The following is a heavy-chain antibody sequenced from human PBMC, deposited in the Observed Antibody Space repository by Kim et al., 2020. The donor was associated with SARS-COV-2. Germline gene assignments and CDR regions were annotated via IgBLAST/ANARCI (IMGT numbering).Heavy chain of an antibody. CDR1: GFTFRDAW. CDR3: TTDRGAVYGGACYEAH. D-gene: IGHD5-12*01. CDR2: IETSARRTT. Sequence: GGSLRLSCAASGFTFRDAWMSWVRQAPGKGLEWVGRIETSARRTTDYAAPPKGTFIISSDDSKNTLYLQMSSLKTEDTALYFCTTDRGAVYGGACYEAHWGRGALVTVSS. V-gene: IGHV3-15*04. J-gene: IGHJ4*02.